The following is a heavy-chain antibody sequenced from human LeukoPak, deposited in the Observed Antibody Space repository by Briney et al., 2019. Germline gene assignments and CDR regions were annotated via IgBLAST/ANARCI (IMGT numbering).Heavy chain of an antibody. Sequence: PSETLSLTCSVSSDSISTHSWSWIRQPAGKRPEWIGHISPSGNTNYNPSLKSRVTMSVDTSKNHFSLKLSSVTAADTAVYYCARRPYWYFDLWGRGTLVTVSS. CDR3: ARRPYWYFDL. V-gene: IGHV4-4*07. D-gene: IGHD6-6*01. J-gene: IGHJ2*01. CDR1: SDSISTHS. CDR2: ISPSGNT.